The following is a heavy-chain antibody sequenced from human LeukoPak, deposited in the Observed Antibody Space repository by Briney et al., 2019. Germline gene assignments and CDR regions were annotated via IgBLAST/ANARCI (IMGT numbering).Heavy chain of an antibody. Sequence: ASVKVSFKASGYPFSAHFLNWVRQAPGQGLEWMGNIDTTTGNPRYAQDFTGRFVFSLDTSVSTAYLQITSLKADDTAAYYCVRGTPTPGMDYWGQGTQVTVSS. J-gene: IGHJ4*02. CDR2: IDTTTGNP. V-gene: IGHV7-4-1*02. CDR3: VRGTPTPGMDY. D-gene: IGHD3-10*01. CDR1: GYPFSAHF.